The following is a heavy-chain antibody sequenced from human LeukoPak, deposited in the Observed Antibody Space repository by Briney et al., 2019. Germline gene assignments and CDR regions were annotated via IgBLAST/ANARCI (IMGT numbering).Heavy chain of an antibody. CDR3: AKRVPYYFDY. D-gene: IGHD6-25*01. V-gene: IGHV3-33*08. CDR2: IWYDGFNK. Sequence: GGSLRLSCAASGFTFSSYVMHWVRQAPGKGLEWVAVIWYDGFNKYYADSVKGRFTISRDNSKNTLYLQMNSLRAEDTAVYYCAKRVPYYFDYWGQGTLVTVSS. CDR1: GFTFSSYV. J-gene: IGHJ4*02.